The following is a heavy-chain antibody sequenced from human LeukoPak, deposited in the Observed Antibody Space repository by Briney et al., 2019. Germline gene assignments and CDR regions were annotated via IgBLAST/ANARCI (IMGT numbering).Heavy chain of an antibody. J-gene: IGHJ4*02. CDR1: GFTFSSYA. D-gene: IGHD2-2*01. CDR2: TSSNGGST. CDR3: VKDGGVVVVPFDY. Sequence: GGSLRLSCSASGFTFSSYAMHWVRQAPGKGLEYVSATSSNGGSTYYADSVKGRFTISRDNSKNTLYLQMSSLRAEDTAVYYCVKDGGVVVVPFDYRGQGTLVTVSS. V-gene: IGHV3-64D*06.